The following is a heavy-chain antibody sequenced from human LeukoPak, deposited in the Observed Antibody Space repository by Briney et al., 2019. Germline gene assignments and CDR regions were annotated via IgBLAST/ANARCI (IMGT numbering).Heavy chain of an antibody. CDR2: INHSGST. V-gene: IGHV4-34*01. CDR1: GGSFSGYY. CDR3: ARATAMVSNYFDY. Sequence: SETLSLTCAVYGGSFSGYYWSWIRQPPGKGLEWIGEINHSGSTNYNPSLKSRVTISVDTSKNQFSLKLSSVTAADTAVYYCARATAMVSNYFDYWGQGTLVTVSS. J-gene: IGHJ4*02. D-gene: IGHD5-18*01.